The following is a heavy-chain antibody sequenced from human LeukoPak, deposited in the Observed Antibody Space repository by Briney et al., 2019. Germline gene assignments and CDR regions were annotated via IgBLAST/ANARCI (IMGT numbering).Heavy chain of an antibody. CDR1: GGSISSGGHY. V-gene: IGHV4-31*03. J-gene: IGHJ6*02. CDR3: ARTRRDYEYYGMDV. CDR2: IYYSGKT. Sequence: SQTLSLTCTVSGGSISSGGHYWSWIRQHPGKGLEWIGYIYYSGKTNYNPSLKSRTSISVDTSKNQFSLKMNSVTAADTAVYYCARTRRDYEYYGMDVWGQGPRSPSP.